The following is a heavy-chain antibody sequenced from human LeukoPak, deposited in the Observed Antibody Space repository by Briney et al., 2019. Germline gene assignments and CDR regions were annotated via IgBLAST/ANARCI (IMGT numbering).Heavy chain of an antibody. D-gene: IGHD3-22*01. CDR3: GGSGDYGDY. CDR1: GFTFSSSW. CDR2: INSDGSTT. V-gene: IGHV3-74*01. J-gene: IGHJ4*02. Sequence: PGGSLRLSCAASGFTFSSSWMHWVRHTPGKGLVWVSRINSDGSTTSYADSVKGRFTISRDNAKSTLYLQMNSLRAEDTAVYYCGGSGDYGDYWGQGSLVTVSS.